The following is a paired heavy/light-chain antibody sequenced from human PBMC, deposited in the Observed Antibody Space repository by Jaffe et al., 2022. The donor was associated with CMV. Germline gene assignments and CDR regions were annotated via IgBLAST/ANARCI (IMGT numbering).Heavy chain of an antibody. V-gene: IGHV4-59*08. J-gene: IGHJ6*03. CDR3: ARQNYYDSSAQGYYYMDV. CDR2: IYYSGST. D-gene: IGHD3-22*01. Sequence: QVQLQESGPGLVKPSETLSLTCTVSGGSISTYYWSWIRQPPGKGLEWIGYIYYSGSTNYNPSLKSRVTISVDTSKNQFSLKLSSVTAADTAVYYCARQNYYDSSAQGYYYMDVWGKGTTVTVSS. CDR1: GGSISTYY.
Light chain of an antibody. J-gene: IGKJ3*01. Sequence: DIQMTQSPSSLSASVGDRVTITCRASQSISSYLNWYQQKPGKAPKLLIYAASSLQSGVPSRFSGSGSGTEFTLTISSLQPEDFATYYCQQSYSSPFTFGPGTKADIK. V-gene: IGKV1-39*01. CDR1: QSISSY. CDR2: AAS. CDR3: QQSYSSPFT.